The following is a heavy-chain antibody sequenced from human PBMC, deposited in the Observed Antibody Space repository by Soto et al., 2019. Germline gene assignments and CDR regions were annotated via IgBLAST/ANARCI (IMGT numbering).Heavy chain of an antibody. CDR2: IKQDGSEI. V-gene: IGHV3-7*05. CDR3: AKSLSAIPGDS. D-gene: IGHD2-2*01. CDR1: GFTFSSYW. J-gene: IGHJ4*02. Sequence: HPGGSLRLSCAASGFTFSSYWMSWVRQGPGKGPEWVANIKQDGSEIYYVDSVKGRFTISRDNAKSSLYLQMTSLRAEDTAVYHCAKSLSAIPGDSWGKGTLVTVSS.